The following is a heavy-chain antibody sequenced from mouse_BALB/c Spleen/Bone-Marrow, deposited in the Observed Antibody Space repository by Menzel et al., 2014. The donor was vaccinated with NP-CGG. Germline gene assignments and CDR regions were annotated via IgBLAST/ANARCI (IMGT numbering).Heavy chain of an antibody. CDR1: GYSITSDYA. D-gene: IGHD1-1*01. Sequence: EVQLQQSGPGPVKPSQSLSLTCTVTGYSITSDYAWNWIRQFPGNTLEWMGYMTYSGSTSYNPSLKSRFSITRDTSKNQFFLQLTSVTTEDTATYYCANYGSWYFAVWGAGTTVTVSS. V-gene: IGHV3-2*02. CDR3: ANYGSWYFAV. CDR2: MTYSGST. J-gene: IGHJ1*01.